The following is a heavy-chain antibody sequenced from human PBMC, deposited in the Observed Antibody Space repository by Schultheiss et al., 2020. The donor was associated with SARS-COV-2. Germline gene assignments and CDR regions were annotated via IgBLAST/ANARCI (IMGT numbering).Heavy chain of an antibody. CDR3: ARAGYCSGGSCYGGYYYYGMDV. CDR2: ISAYNGNT. J-gene: IGHJ6*02. CDR1: GYTFTSYG. Sequence: ASVKVSCKASGYTFTSYGISWVRQAPGQGLEWMGWISAYNGNTNYAQKLRGRVTMTTDTSTSTAYMELRSLRSDDTAVYYCARAGYCSGGSCYGGYYYYGMDVWGQGTTVTVSS. D-gene: IGHD2-15*01. V-gene: IGHV1-18*01.